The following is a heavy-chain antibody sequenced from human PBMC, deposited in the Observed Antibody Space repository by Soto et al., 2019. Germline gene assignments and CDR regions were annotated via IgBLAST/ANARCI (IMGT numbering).Heavy chain of an antibody. V-gene: IGHV3-23*01. Sequence: EVQLLQSGGGLVQPGGSLRLSCAASGFNFNTYPMSWVRQAPGKGPEWVSTITGTGISTHYAASVKGRFTISRDNSKNTLYLQMTNLRGDATAIYYCARDDAYDYWGQGTQVTVS. CDR1: GFNFNTYP. CDR2: ITGTGIST. CDR3: ARDDAYDY. J-gene: IGHJ4*02.